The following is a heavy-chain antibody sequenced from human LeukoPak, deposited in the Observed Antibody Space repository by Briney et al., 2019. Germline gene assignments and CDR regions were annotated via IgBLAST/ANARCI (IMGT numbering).Heavy chain of an antibody. CDR2: MYPGDSDT. Sequence: GESLKISCKASGFTFTNYWIGWVRQMPGKGLEWMGIMYPGDSDTRYSPSFQGQVTISADKPIGTAYLQWRSLKASDTAMYFCAGHSFDTIDAFDIWGQGTIVTVSA. J-gene: IGHJ3*02. V-gene: IGHV5-51*01. D-gene: IGHD3-9*01. CDR3: AGHSFDTIDAFDI. CDR1: GFTFTNYW.